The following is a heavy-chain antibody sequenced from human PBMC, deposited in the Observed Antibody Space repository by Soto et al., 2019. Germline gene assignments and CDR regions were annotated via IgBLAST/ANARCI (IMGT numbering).Heavy chain of an antibody. V-gene: IGHV1-69*13. J-gene: IGHJ6*02. CDR1: GGTFSSYA. D-gene: IGHD2-2*01. CDR3: ARVQGPVGADIVVVPAAITDYYYYYGMDV. CDR2: IIPIFGTA. Sequence: SVKVSCKASGGTFSSYAISWVRQAPGQGLEWMGGIIPIFGTANYAQKFQGRVTITADESTSTAYMELSSLRSEDTAVYYCARVQGPVGADIVVVPAAITDYYYYYGMDVWGQGTTVTVSS.